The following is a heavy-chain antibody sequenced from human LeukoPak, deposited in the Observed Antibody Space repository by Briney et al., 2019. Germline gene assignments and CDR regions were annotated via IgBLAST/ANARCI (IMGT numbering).Heavy chain of an antibody. CDR1: GFTFSDHY. J-gene: IGHJ3*02. V-gene: IGHV3-72*01. CDR3: ARSIAVAGTRKKNDAFDI. D-gene: IGHD6-19*01. Sequence: GGSLRLSCAASGFTFSDHYMDWVRQAPGKGLEWVGRTRNKANSYTTEYAASVKGRFTISRDDSKNSLYLQMNSLKTEDTAVYYCARSIAVAGTRKKNDAFDIWGQGTMVTVSS. CDR2: TRNKANSYTT.